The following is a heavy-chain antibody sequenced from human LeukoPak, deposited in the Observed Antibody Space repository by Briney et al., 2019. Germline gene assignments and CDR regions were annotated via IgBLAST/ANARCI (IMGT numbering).Heavy chain of an antibody. J-gene: IGHJ4*02. CDR3: ARGHGGNSRVWYYFDY. Sequence: PSETLSLTCAVSGGSISNGGYYWSWLRQHPGRGLEWIGYIYYSGSTYYNPSLKSRVTISVDTSKNQFSLKLSSVTAADTAVYYCARGHGGNSRVWYYFDYWGQGTLVTVSS. V-gene: IGHV4-31*11. CDR1: GGSISNGGYY. D-gene: IGHD4-23*01. CDR2: IYYSGST.